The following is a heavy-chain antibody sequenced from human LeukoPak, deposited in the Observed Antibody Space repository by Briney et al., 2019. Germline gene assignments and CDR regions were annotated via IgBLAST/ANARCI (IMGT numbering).Heavy chain of an antibody. CDR3: ARDNDSRDPPHFDY. V-gene: IGHV3-30*02. CDR1: GFTFSSYG. CDR2: IRYDGSNK. J-gene: IGHJ4*02. D-gene: IGHD3-16*01. Sequence: GESLRLSCAASGFTFSSYGMHWVRQAPGKGLEWVAFIRYDGSNKYYADSVKGRFSIFRDNSKNTLYLQMNSLRSEDTAVYYCARDNDSRDPPHFDYWGQGTLVTVSS.